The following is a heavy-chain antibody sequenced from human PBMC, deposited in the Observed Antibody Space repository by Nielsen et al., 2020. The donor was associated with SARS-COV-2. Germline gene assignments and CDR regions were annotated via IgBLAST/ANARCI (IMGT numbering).Heavy chain of an antibody. CDR2: IYHSGST. Sequence: SETLSLTCTVSGGSISSSGYYWGWIRQPPGKGLEWIGSIYHSGSTYYNPSLKSRVTISVDTSKNQFSLKLSSVTAADTAVYYCARSIAVAGTIWYFDLWGRGTLVTVSS. J-gene: IGHJ2*01. CDR3: ARSIAVAGTIWYFDL. D-gene: IGHD6-19*01. V-gene: IGHV4-39*07. CDR1: GGSISSSGYY.